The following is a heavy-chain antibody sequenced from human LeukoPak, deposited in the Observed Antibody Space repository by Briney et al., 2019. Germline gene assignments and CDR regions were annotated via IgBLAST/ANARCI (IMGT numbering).Heavy chain of an antibody. CDR1: GGSISSGDYY. CDR2: IYYSGST. Sequence: ASQTLSLACTVSGGSISSGDYYWSWIRQHPGKGLEWIGYIYYSGSTNYNPSLKSRVTISVDTSKNQFSLKLSSVTAADTAVYYCARRAVGYYDSSGYYYFDYWGQGTLVTVSS. V-gene: IGHV4-31*03. D-gene: IGHD3-22*01. J-gene: IGHJ4*02. CDR3: ARRAVGYYDSSGYYYFDY.